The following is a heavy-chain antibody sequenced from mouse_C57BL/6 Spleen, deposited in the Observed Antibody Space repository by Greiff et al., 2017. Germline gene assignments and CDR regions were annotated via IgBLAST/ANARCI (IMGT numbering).Heavy chain of an antibody. CDR2: IYPGDGDT. CDR3: ARGGLLRDYYAMDY. J-gene: IGHJ4*01. D-gene: IGHD1-1*01. CDR1: GYAFSSSW. V-gene: IGHV1-82*01. Sequence: QVQLQQPGAELVRPGSSVKLSCKASGYAFSSSWMNWVKQRPGKGLEWIGRIYPGDGDTNYNGKFKGKATLTADKSSSTAYMQLSSLTSEDSAVYFCARGGLLRDYYAMDYWGQGTSVTVSS.